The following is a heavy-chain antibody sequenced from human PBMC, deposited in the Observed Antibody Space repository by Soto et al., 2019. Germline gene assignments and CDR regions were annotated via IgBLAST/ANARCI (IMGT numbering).Heavy chain of an antibody. J-gene: IGHJ5*02. CDR1: GYTFTSYD. V-gene: IGHV1-18*01. D-gene: IGHD2-15*01. CDR3: ARGFRVAATRWWFDP. Sequence: QVQLVQSGAEVKKPGASVKVSCKASGYTFTSYDISWVRQAPGQGLEWMGWISTYNGNTNYAQKLQGRVTMTTATSXGTAYRELRSLRSDDTAVYYCARGFRVAATRWWFDPWGQGTLVTVSS. CDR2: ISTYNGNT.